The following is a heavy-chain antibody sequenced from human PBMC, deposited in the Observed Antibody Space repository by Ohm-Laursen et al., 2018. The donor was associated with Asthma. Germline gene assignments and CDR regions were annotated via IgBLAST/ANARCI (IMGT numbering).Heavy chain of an antibody. J-gene: IGHJ4*02. Sequence: SQTLSLTCTVSGGSISSGGYYWSWIRRHPGKGLEWIGYIYYSGSTYYNPSLKSRVTISVDTSKNQFSLKLSSVTAADTAVYYCARSHAVTTERYFDYWGQGTLVTVSS. V-gene: IGHV4-31*03. CDR3: ARSHAVTTERYFDY. CDR1: GGSISSGGYY. D-gene: IGHD4-17*01. CDR2: IYYSGST.